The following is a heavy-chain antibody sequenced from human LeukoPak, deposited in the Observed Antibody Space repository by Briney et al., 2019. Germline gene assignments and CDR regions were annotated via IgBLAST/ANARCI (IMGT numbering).Heavy chain of an antibody. V-gene: IGHV1-69*13. Sequence: SVKVSCKASGGTFSSYAISWVRQAPGQGLEWIGGIIPIFGSANYAQKFQGRVTITADESTSTAYMELSSLRSEDTAVYYCARGMSFGYCSSTSCRTYYYYYMDVWGKGTTVTVSS. CDR2: IIPIFGSA. D-gene: IGHD2-2*01. CDR3: ARGMSFGYCSSTSCRTYYYYYMDV. J-gene: IGHJ6*03. CDR1: GGTFSSYA.